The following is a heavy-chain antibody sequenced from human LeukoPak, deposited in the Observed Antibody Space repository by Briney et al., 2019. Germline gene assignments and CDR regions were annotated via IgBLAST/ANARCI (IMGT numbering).Heavy chain of an antibody. CDR1: GYTFTSYG. CDR3: ARDLVWQLVGTPGDY. J-gene: IGHJ4*02. CDR2: ISAYNGNT. Sequence: ASVKVSCEASGYTFTSYGISWVRQAPGQGLEWMGWISAYNGNTNYAQKLQGRVTMTTDTSTSTAYMELRSLRSDDTAVYYCARDLVWQLVGTPGDYWGQGTLVTVSS. D-gene: IGHD6-6*01. V-gene: IGHV1-18*01.